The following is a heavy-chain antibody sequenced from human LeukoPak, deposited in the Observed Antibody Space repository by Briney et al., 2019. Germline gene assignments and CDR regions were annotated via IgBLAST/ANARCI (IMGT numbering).Heavy chain of an antibody. CDR2: IIPIFGTA. Sequence: GASVKVSCKASGGTFSSYAISWVRQAPGQGLEWMGGIIPIFGTANYAQKFQGRVTITADESTSTAYLELSSLRSEDTAVYYCARDLVRRYYDSSGYYDYWGQGTLVTVSS. J-gene: IGHJ4*02. CDR3: ARDLVRRYYDSSGYYDY. V-gene: IGHV1-69*13. D-gene: IGHD3-22*01. CDR1: GGTFSSYA.